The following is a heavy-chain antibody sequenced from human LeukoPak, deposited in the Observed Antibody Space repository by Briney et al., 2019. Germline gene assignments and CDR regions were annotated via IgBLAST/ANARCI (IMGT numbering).Heavy chain of an antibody. CDR3: ASSPLTVAGPFDY. CDR1: GYTFTGYY. CDR2: INPNSGGT. Sequence: WALVKVSCKASGYTFTGYYMHWVRQAPGQGLEWMGRINPNSGGTNYAQKFQGRVTMTRDTSISTAYMELSRLRSDDTAVYYCASSPLTVAGPFDYWGQGTLVTVSS. D-gene: IGHD6-19*01. V-gene: IGHV1-2*06. J-gene: IGHJ4*02.